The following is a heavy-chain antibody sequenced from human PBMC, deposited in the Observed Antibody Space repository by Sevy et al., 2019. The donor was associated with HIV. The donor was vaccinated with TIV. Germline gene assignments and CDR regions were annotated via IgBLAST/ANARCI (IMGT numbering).Heavy chain of an antibody. D-gene: IGHD7-27*01. CDR2: IYHSGST. J-gene: IGHJ4*02. CDR3: ARSWGRWNYFDY. Sequence: SETLSLTCAVSGYSISSGYYWGWIRQPPGKGLEWIGSIYHSGSTYYNPSLKSRVTISVDTSKNQFSLKLSSVTAADTAVYYCARSWGRWNYFDYWGRGTLVTVSS. CDR1: GYSISSGYY. V-gene: IGHV4-38-2*01.